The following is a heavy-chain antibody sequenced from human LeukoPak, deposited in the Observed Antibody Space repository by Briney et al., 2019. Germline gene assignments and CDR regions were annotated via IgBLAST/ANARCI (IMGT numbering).Heavy chain of an antibody. CDR3: ATGGVHYYDSSADY. D-gene: IGHD3-22*01. J-gene: IGHJ4*02. Sequence: GGSLRLSCAASGFTFSRSNMNWVRQAPGKGPEWVSSITTSSSYIYYADSVKGRFTISRDNAKNSLYLQMDSLRGEDTAVYYCATGGVHYYDSSADYWGQGTLVTVSS. CDR2: ITTSSSYI. V-gene: IGHV3-21*01. CDR1: GFTFSRSN.